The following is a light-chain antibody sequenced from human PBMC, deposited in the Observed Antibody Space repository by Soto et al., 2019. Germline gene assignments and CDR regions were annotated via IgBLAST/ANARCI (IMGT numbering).Light chain of an antibody. V-gene: IGKV1-17*01. CDR3: PHPNSYPLT. CDR2: AAS. J-gene: IGKJ4*01. Sequence: IHVTKPPSSLSASVGDRVTITCLASQAINNDLAWYQQKPGKPPKRLIYAASSLHSGVPSRFRGSGFGTEFTLTISSLQPEDFATYYCPHPNSYPLTSGGGTKVDI. CDR1: QAINND.